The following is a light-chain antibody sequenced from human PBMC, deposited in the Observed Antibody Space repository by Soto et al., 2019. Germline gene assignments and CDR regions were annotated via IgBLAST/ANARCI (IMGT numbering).Light chain of an antibody. V-gene: IGKV3-11*01. J-gene: IGKJ5*01. CDR1: QRVSSY. CDR3: QQRSNWPRAT. Sequence: EIVLTQSPATLSLSPGERATLSCRASQRVSSYLAWYQQKPGQAPRLLIYDASNRATGIPARFSGSGSGTDFTLTISSLEPEDFAVYYCQQRSNWPRATFGQGTRVEIK. CDR2: DAS.